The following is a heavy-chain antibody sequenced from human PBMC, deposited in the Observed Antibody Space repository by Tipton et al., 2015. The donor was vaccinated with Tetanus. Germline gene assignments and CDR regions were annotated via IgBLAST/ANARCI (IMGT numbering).Heavy chain of an antibody. J-gene: IGHJ5*02. CDR3: ARDQGGGRVVRLNWFDP. CDR1: GASISSGGYF. D-gene: IGHD6-6*01. V-gene: IGHV4-31*03. Sequence: TLSLTCTVSGASISSGGYFWNWIRHNTGKGLAWIGYIYYSGSTYYNPSLKSRVAISVDTSKNQFFLKVNSVTAADTAVYYCARDQGGGRVVRLNWFDPWGRGTLVTVSS. CDR2: IYYSGST.